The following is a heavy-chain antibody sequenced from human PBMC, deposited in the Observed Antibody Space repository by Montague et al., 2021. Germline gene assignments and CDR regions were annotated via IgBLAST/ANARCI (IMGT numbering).Heavy chain of an antibody. CDR1: GDSISSYEYY. CDR2: VYKRGDT. V-gene: IGHV4-4*07. J-gene: IGHJ3*02. CDR3: AGDSPVVEPWVGEHKGAFDI. D-gene: IGHD3-10*01. Sequence: SETLSLTCSVSGDSISSYEYYWTWIRQPAGRGLEWIGRVYKRGDTNTNPSLRSLLTLSVDTSKNHFSLTLTSVTAADTAVYFCAGDSPVVEPWVGEHKGAFDIWGQGTMVTVSS.